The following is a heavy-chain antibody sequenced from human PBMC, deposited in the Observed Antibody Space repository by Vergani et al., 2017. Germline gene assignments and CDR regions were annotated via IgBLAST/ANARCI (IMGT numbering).Heavy chain of an antibody. V-gene: IGHV4-59*01. D-gene: IGHD6-19*01. CDR2: IYYSGST. CDR3: AGLESGWVRYYFDY. CDR1: GGSISSYY. J-gene: IGHJ4*02. Sequence: QVQLQESGPGLVKPSETLSLTCTVSGGSISSYYWSWIRQPPGKGLEWIGYIYYSGSTNYNPSLKSRVTISVDTSKNQFSLKLSSVTAADTAVYYCAGLESGWVRYYFDYWGQGTLVTVSS.